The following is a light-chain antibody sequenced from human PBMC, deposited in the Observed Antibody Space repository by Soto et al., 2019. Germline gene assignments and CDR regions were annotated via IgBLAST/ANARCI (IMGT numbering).Light chain of an antibody. CDR1: SGHSSYA. J-gene: IGLJ2*01. Sequence: HLVLTQSPSASASLGASVKLTCTLSSGHSSYAIAWHQKQPGKGPRYLMDLNNDGSHTKGDGIPDRFSGSSSGAERYLIISSLQSEDEADYYCQTWGTGFQVFGGGTKVTVL. CDR3: QTWGTGFQV. V-gene: IGLV4-69*01. CDR2: LNNDGSH.